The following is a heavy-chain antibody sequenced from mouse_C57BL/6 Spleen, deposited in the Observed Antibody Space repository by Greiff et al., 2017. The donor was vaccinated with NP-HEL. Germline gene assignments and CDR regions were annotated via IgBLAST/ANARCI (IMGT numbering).Heavy chain of an antibody. CDR2: INPNNGGT. V-gene: IGHV1-22*01. D-gene: IGHD1-1*01. CDR3: ARRTVVGGNYFDY. CDR1: GYTFTDYN. Sequence: EVQLQQSGPELVKPGASVKMSCKASGYTFTDYNMHWVKQSHGKSLEWIGYINPNNGGTSYNQKFKGKATLTVNKSSSTAYMELRSLTSEDAAVYYCARRTVVGGNYFDYWGQGTTLTVSS. J-gene: IGHJ2*01.